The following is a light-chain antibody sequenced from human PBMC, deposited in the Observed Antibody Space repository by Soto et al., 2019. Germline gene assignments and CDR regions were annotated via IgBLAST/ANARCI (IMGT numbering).Light chain of an antibody. CDR1: SSNIGNNY. CDR2: DNN. V-gene: IGLV1-51*01. Sequence: QSALTQPPSWSAAPGQKVTISCSGSSSNIGNNYVSWYQQLPGTAPKLLIYDNNKRPSGIPDRFSGSKSGTSATLGITGLQTGDEADYYCGTWDSSLSALYVFGTGTKVTVL. J-gene: IGLJ1*01. CDR3: GTWDSSLSALYV.